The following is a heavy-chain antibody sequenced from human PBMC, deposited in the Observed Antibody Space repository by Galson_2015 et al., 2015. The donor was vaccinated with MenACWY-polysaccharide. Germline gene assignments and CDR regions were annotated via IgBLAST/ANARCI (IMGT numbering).Heavy chain of an antibody. CDR2: ISASSSAI. J-gene: IGHJ3*02. V-gene: IGHV3-48*02. Sequence: SLRLSCAASGFAFSGYSLNWVRQTPGKGLEWVSYISASSSAIYYADSVKGRFTISRDNAKKSLYLQMNSLRDEDTAVYYCALYNLSDKGGALDISVPGTMSPASS. D-gene: IGHD1-1*01. CDR1: GFAFSGYS. CDR3: ALYNLSDKGGALDI.